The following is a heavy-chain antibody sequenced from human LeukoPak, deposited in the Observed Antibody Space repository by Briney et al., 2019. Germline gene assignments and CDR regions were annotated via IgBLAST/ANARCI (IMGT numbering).Heavy chain of an antibody. V-gene: IGHV4-59*01. CDR3: ARVYYSRSYHYWYFDL. J-gene: IGHJ2*01. Sequence: SETLSLTCSVSGGSISSYYWSWVRQPPGKGLEWVGYIYYSGSTNYNASLKSGVIISVETSKNQFSLKLRSVPASHTAVYYCARVYYSRSYHYWYFDLWGRGTLVTVSS. D-gene: IGHD6-13*01. CDR2: IYYSGST. CDR1: GGSISSYY.